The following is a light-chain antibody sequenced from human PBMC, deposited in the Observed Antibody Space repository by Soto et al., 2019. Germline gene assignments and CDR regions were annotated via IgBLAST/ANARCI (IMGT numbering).Light chain of an antibody. CDR2: EVN. J-gene: IGLJ1*01. Sequence: QSVLTQPASVSGSPGQSITISCTGTSSDVGDYNYVSWYQQHPGKAPKLMIYEVNYRPSGVSYRFSGSKSGNTASLTISGLQAEDEADYYCTSYTSYSTYVFGTGTKLTVL. V-gene: IGLV2-14*01. CDR1: SSDVGDYNY. CDR3: TSYTSYSTYV.